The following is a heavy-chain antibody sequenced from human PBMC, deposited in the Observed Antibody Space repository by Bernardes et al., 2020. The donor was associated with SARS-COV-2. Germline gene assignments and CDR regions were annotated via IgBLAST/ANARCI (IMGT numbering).Heavy chain of an antibody. J-gene: IGHJ1*01. CDR2: IYYSGST. Sequence: SETLSLTCTVSGASISRSDYYWAWTRQPPGKGLEWIGSIYYSGSTYYNVSLESRVTISVDTSINHFSLKLTSVTAADTALYYCARSLGWQLQPLEHWGRGILVTVSS. CDR3: ARSLGWQLQPLEH. CDR1: GASISRSDYY. D-gene: IGHD1-26*01. V-gene: IGHV4-39*02.